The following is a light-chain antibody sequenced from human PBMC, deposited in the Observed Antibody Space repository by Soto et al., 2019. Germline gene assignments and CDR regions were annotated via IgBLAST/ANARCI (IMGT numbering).Light chain of an antibody. CDR3: QTWGTGIHVV. CDR1: SGHSSYA. V-gene: IGLV4-69*01. Sequence: QPVLTQSPSASASLGASVKLTCTLSSGHSSYAIAWHQQQPEKGPRYLMKLDSDGSHTKGDAIPDRFSGSSSGAERYLTNSILQCEDEDDYYCQTWGTGIHVVFGGGTKLTVL. J-gene: IGLJ2*01. CDR2: LDSDGSH.